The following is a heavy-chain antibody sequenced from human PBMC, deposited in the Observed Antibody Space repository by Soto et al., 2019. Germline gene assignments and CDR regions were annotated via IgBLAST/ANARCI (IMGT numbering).Heavy chain of an antibody. Sequence: QVQLVQSGAEVKKPGSSVKVSCKASGGTFSIYAISWVRQAHGQGLEWRGGIIPIFGTANYAQKFQGRVKITADESNSTAYMELSSLRSEDTAVYYCARESRYCSGVRCYFLPGIDYWGQGTLVTVSS. CDR1: GGTFSIYA. D-gene: IGHD2-15*01. CDR2: IIPIFGTA. J-gene: IGHJ4*02. V-gene: IGHV1-69*12. CDR3: ARESRYCSGVRCYFLPGIDY.